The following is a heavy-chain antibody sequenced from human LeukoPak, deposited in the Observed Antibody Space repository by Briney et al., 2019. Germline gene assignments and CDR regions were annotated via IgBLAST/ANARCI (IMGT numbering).Heavy chain of an antibody. V-gene: IGHV3-43*02. CDR3: AKGNNTISFNFDY. J-gene: IGHJ4*02. D-gene: IGHD2-2*01. Sequence: GGSLRLSCTVSGFTFRDFSMHWVRQAPGKGLQWVGLVSGDGGVTHYPDSVKGRFTISRDNNQNSLYPQMNSLTVEDSAFYYCAKGNNTISFNFDYWGQGTLVTVSS. CDR2: VSGDGGVT. CDR1: GFTFRDFS.